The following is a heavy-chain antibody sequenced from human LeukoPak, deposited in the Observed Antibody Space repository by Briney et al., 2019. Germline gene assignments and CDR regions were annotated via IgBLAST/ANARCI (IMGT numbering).Heavy chain of an antibody. J-gene: IGHJ4*02. V-gene: IGHV3-30-3*01. D-gene: IGHD3-22*01. CDR3: ASGDYYDSSGYQDY. Sequence: GGSLRLSCAASGFTFSSYAMHWVRQAPGKGLEWVAVISYDGSNKYYADSVKGRFTISRDNSKNTLYLQMNSLRAEDTAVYYCASGDYYDSSGYQDYWGQGTLVTVSS. CDR2: ISYDGSNK. CDR1: GFTFSSYA.